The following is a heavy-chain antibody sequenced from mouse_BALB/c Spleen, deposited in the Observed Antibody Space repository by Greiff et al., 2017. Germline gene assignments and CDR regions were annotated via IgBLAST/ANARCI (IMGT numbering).Heavy chain of an antibody. J-gene: IGHJ4*01. CDR3: ASYDNYAMDY. CDR1: GYSFTSYY. CDR2: IFPGSGNT. D-gene: IGHD2-12*01. Sequence: QVQLQQSGPELVKPGASVKISCKASGYSFTSYYIHWVKQRPGQGLEWIGWIFPGSGNTKYNEKFKGKATLTADTSSSTAYMQLSSLTSEDSAVYFCASYDNYAMDYWGQGTSVTVSS. V-gene: IGHV1-66*01.